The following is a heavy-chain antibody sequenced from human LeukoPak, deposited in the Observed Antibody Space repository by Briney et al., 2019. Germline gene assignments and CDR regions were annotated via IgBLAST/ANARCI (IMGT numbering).Heavy chain of an antibody. CDR1: GGSIGNYY. V-gene: IGHV4-4*09. J-gene: IGHJ4*02. CDR3: ARGTPAVAGIDY. D-gene: IGHD6-19*01. Sequence: SETLSLTCTVSGGSIGNYYWHWIRQPPGKGPEWIGCIDPSGSTDFNPSLKSGVSISVDTSKEQLFLNLSSVTAADTAVYYCARGTPAVAGIDYWGLGTLVTVSS. CDR2: IDPSGST.